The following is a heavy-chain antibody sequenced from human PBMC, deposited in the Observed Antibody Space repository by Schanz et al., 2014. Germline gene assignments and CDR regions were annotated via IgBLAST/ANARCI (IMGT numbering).Heavy chain of an antibody. CDR2: IYHSGNT. V-gene: IGHV4-4*02. Sequence: QVQLQESGPGLVKPSGTLSLTCAVSGASISSSNWWSWVRQPPGKGPEWIGEIYHSGNTNYNASLKSRVTISVDTSKNQFSLNLSSATAADTAVYYCARDRGHGDLPGDIWGQGTMVTVSS. CDR1: GASISSSNW. D-gene: IGHD4-17*01. CDR3: ARDRGHGDLPGDI. J-gene: IGHJ3*02.